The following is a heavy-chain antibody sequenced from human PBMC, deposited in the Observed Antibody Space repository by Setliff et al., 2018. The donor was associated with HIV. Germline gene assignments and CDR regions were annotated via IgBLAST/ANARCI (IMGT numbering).Heavy chain of an antibody. CDR3: AKAAVEMTTIAFGGPPGY. V-gene: IGHV1-46*01. Sequence: GASVKVSCKASGYTFINYYIHWVRQVPGQGLEWMGILNPSGGSTTYALKFQGRVTMTSDTSTSTVYMELSSLRSEDTAVYYCAKAAVEMTTIAFGGPPGYWGQGTLVT. CDR1: GYTFINYY. CDR2: LNPSGGST. D-gene: IGHD3-16*01. J-gene: IGHJ4*02.